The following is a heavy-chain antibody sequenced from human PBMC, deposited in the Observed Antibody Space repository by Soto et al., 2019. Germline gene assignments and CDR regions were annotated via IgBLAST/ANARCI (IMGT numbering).Heavy chain of an antibody. CDR2: ISAYNGNT. D-gene: IGHD5-12*01. V-gene: IGHV1-18*01. Sequence: GASVKVSCKASGYTFTSYGISWVRQAPGQGLEWMGWISAYNGNTNYAQKLQGRVTMTTDTSTSTAYMELRSLRSDDTAVYYCARGPQDIVATIGVPNYYYYYGMDVWGQGTTVTGSS. J-gene: IGHJ6*02. CDR3: ARGPQDIVATIGVPNYYYYYGMDV. CDR1: GYTFTSYG.